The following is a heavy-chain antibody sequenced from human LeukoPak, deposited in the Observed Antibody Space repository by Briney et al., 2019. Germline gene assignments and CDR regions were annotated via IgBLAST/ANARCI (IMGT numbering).Heavy chain of an antibody. D-gene: IGHD6-19*01. CDR3: ARDLPSPVAGKNYFDY. Sequence: SVKVSCKASGGTFSSYAIRWVRQAPGQGLDWMGGIIPIFGTANYAQKFQGRVTITTDESTSTAYMELSSLRSEDTAVYYCARDLPSPVAGKNYFDYWGQGTLVIVSS. J-gene: IGHJ4*02. CDR2: IIPIFGTA. CDR1: GGTFSSYA. V-gene: IGHV1-69*05.